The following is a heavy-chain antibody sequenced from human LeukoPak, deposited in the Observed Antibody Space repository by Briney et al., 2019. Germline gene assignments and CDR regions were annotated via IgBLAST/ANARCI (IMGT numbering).Heavy chain of an antibody. CDR3: ARDPAGGYSYGHHYFDY. J-gene: IGHJ4*02. CDR2: INPKSHGT. V-gene: IGHV1-2*02. CDR1: GYTFTDYY. Sequence: ASVKVSCKASGYTFTDYYLHWVRQAPGDGLEWMGWINPKSHGTKYEQKFQGRVTMTTDTSTSTAYMELRSLRSDDTAVYYCARDPAGGYSYGHHYFDYWGQGTLVTVSS. D-gene: IGHD5-18*01.